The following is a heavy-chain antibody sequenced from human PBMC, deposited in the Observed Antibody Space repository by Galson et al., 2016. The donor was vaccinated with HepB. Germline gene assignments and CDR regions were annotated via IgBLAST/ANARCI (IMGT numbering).Heavy chain of an antibody. Sequence: SLRLSCAASGFTLGSYAMSWFRQAPGKGLEWVSTISGSGRTYYADSGKGRFTISRDNSKNTLYLQMKSLRAEDTAVYYCAENGANHFDSSGYGLSPAANEFWGQGTLVTVSS. V-gene: IGHV3-23*01. J-gene: IGHJ4*02. CDR1: GFTLGSYA. CDR3: AENGANHFDSSGYGLSPAANEF. D-gene: IGHD3-22*01. CDR2: ISGSGRT.